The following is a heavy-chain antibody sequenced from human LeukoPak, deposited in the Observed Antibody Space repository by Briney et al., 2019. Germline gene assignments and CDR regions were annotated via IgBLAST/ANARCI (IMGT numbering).Heavy chain of an antibody. J-gene: IGHJ4*02. CDR2: IWYDGSNK. CDR3: ATPAYSSGWYSY. V-gene: IGHV3-33*01. D-gene: IGHD6-19*01. Sequence: GRSLRLSCAASGFTFSSYGMHWVRQAPGKGLEWVAVIWYDGSNKYYADSVKGRFTISRDNSKNTLYLQTNSLRAEDTAVYYCATPAYSSGWYSYWGQGTLVTVSS. CDR1: GFTFSSYG.